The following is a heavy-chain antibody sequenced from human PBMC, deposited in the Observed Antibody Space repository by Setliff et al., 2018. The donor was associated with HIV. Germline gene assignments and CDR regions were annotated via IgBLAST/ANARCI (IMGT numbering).Heavy chain of an antibody. CDR3: ARDGRSSWPYHYYYMDV. CDR1: GYTFTSDY. J-gene: IGHJ6*03. CDR2: INPAGNPT. V-gene: IGHV1-46*01. Sequence: ASVKVSCKASGYTFTSDYIHWVRQAPGQGLEWMGIINPAGNPTSYAQKFQGRLTMTRDTSTNTVYMELSSLRSEDTAVYYCARDGRSSWPYHYYYMDVWGKGTTVTVSS. D-gene: IGHD6-13*01.